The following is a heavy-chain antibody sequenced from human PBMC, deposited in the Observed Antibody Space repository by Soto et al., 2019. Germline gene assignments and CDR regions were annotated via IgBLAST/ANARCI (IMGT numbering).Heavy chain of an antibody. D-gene: IGHD5-18*01. Sequence: GGSLRLSCAASGFTFSSYGMHWVRQAPGKGLEWVAVIWYDGSNKYYADSVKGRFTISRDNSKNTLYLQMNSLRAEDTAVYYCAGSNQLWFLDYYYYGMDVWGQGTTVTVSS. CDR2: IWYDGSNK. V-gene: IGHV3-33*01. CDR1: GFTFSSYG. J-gene: IGHJ6*02. CDR3: AGSNQLWFLDYYYYGMDV.